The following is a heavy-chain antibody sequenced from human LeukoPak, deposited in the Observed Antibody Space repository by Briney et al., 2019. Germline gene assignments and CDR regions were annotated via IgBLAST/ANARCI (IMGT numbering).Heavy chain of an antibody. V-gene: IGHV3-7*01. Sequence: GGSLRLSCAASGFTFSNWWMTWVRQTPGKGLERVANINTDGSETYYMGSVRGRFSISRDNAKNSMYLEMNSLRVEDTAVYFCVRDRGWQQFDYWGQGTLVTVSA. CDR2: INTDGSET. D-gene: IGHD5-24*01. CDR3: VRDRGWQQFDY. J-gene: IGHJ4*02. CDR1: GFTFSNWW.